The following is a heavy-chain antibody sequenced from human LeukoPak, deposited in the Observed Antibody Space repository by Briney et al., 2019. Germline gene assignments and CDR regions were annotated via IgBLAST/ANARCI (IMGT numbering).Heavy chain of an antibody. CDR1: GGSISGYY. D-gene: IGHD6-19*01. CDR2: IYTSGST. CDR3: ARSRDSSGWYSAY. J-gene: IGHJ4*02. Sequence: SETLSLTCTVSGGSISGYYWSWIRQPAGKGLEWIGRIYTSGSTNYNPSLKSRVTMSVDTSKNQFSLELSSVTAADTAVYYCARSRDSSGWYSAYWGQGTLVTVSS. V-gene: IGHV4-4*07.